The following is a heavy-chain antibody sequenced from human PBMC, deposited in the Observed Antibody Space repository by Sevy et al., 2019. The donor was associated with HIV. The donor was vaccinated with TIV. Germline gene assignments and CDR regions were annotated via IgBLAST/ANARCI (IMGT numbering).Heavy chain of an antibody. V-gene: IGHV1-2*02. CDR3: ARVGGRYCSSASCYRGYDAFDI. CDR1: GYTFTDYY. D-gene: IGHD2-2*02. Sequence: ASVKVSCKASGYTFTDYYMHWVRQAPGQGLEWMGWINPNSGGTNYAQKFQGRVTMTRDTSISAAYMELGRLRSDATAVYYCARVGGRYCSSASCYRGYDAFDIWGQGTMVTVSS. CDR2: INPNSGGT. J-gene: IGHJ3*02.